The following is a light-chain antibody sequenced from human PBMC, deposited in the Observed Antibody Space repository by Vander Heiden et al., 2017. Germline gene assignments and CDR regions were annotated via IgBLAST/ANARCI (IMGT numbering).Light chain of an antibody. J-gene: IGLJ1*01. CDR1: SSDVGGYNS. CDR2: DVT. CDR3: CSYAGSFTYV. V-gene: IGLV2-11*01. Sequence: QSALTPPRSVTGSPGQSVAISCTGTSSDVGGYNSVSWYQHHPGKAPKLMIYDVTKRPSGVPDRFSGSKSGNTASLTISGLQAEDEADYYCCSYAGSFTYVFGSGTQVTVL.